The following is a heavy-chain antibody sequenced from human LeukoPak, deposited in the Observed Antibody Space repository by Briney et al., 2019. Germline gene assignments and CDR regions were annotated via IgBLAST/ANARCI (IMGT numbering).Heavy chain of an antibody. D-gene: IGHD2-2*01. J-gene: IGHJ4*02. CDR3: ARGRTFVVVPAALHY. V-gene: IGHV1-8*01. Sequence: ASVKVSCKASGYTFTSYDINWERQATGQGLEWMGWMNPNSGNTGYAQKFQGRVTMTRNTSISTAYMELSSLRSEDTAVYYCARGRTFVVVPAALHYWGQGTLVTVSS. CDR2: MNPNSGNT. CDR1: GYTFTSYD.